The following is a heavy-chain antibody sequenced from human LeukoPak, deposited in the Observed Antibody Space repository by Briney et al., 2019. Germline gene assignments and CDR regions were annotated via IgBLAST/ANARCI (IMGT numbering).Heavy chain of an antibody. Sequence: ASVKVSXKASGYMFTGYYMHWVRQAPGQGLEWMGRINPNSGGTDYAQKFQGRVTMTRDTSISTVYMELSRLRSDDTAVYYCARAGFTIVVPGAIYFDGFDIWGQGTTVTVSS. J-gene: IGHJ3*02. V-gene: IGHV1-2*06. CDR2: INPNSGGT. CDR3: ARAGFTIVVPGAIYFDGFDI. D-gene: IGHD2-2*01. CDR1: GYMFTGYY.